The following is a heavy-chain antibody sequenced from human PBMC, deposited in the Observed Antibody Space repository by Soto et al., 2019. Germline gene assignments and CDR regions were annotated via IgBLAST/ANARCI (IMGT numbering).Heavy chain of an antibody. CDR1: GFTFSSYA. CDR2: ISYDGSNK. CDR3: ARDGWHWLVQGYFDY. D-gene: IGHD6-19*01. J-gene: IGHJ4*02. V-gene: IGHV3-30-3*01. Sequence: QVQLVESGGGVVQPGRSLRLSCAASGFTFSSYAMHWVRQAPGKGLEWVAVISYDGSNKYYADSVKGRFTISRDNSKNTLYLQMNSLRAEDTAVYYCARDGWHWLVQGYFDYWCQGTLVTVSS.